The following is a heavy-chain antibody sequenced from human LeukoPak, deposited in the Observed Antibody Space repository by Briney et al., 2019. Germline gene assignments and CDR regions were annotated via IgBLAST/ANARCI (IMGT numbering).Heavy chain of an antibody. CDR2: ISYDGSNK. CDR1: GFTFSSYA. Sequence: PGRSLRLSCAASGFTFSSYAMHWVRQAPGKGLEWVAVISYDGSNKYYADSVKGRFTISRGNSKNTLYLQMNSLRAEDTAVYYCARASSYATFDYWGQGTLVTVSS. J-gene: IGHJ4*02. V-gene: IGHV3-30*01. D-gene: IGHD2-8*01. CDR3: ARASSYATFDY.